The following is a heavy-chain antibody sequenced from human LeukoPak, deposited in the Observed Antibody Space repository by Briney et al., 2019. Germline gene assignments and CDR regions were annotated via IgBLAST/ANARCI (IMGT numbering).Heavy chain of an antibody. D-gene: IGHD6-19*01. CDR2: IYYSGST. CDR1: GGTISSYY. CDR3: ARHGPVAGIDYYYYGMDV. J-gene: IGHJ6*02. Sequence: SETLSLTCTVSGGTISSYYWSWIRQPPGKGLEWIGYIYYSGSTNYNPSLKSRVTISVDTSKNQFSLKLSSVTAADTAVYYCARHGPVAGIDYYYYGMDVWGQGTTVTVSS. V-gene: IGHV4-59*08.